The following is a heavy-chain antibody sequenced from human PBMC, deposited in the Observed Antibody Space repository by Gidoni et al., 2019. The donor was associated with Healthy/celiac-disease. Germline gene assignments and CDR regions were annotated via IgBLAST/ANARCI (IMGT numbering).Heavy chain of an antibody. CDR3: ARGRVTMVRGRQRLYGMDV. V-gene: IGHV4-34*01. CDR1: GGSFRGYY. J-gene: IGHJ6*02. D-gene: IGHD3-10*01. Sequence: QVQLQQWGAGLLKPSETLSLTCAVYGGSFRGYYWSWIRQPPGKGLEWIGEINHSGSTNYNPSLKSRVTISVDTSKNQFSLKLSSVTAADTAVYYCARGRVTMVRGRQRLYGMDVWGQGTTVTVSS. CDR2: INHSGST.